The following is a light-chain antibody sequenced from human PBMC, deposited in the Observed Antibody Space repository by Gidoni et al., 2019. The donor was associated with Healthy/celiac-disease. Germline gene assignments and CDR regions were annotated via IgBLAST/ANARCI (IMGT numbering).Light chain of an antibody. J-gene: IGKJ5*01. V-gene: IGKV3-20*01. CDR2: GAS. Sequence: VSTQSPATLSLSPGERATLPCRASKYVRSSYLAWYQQKPGQAPRLLIYGASSRATGIPDRFSGSGSGTDFTLTISRLEPEDCAVYYCQQYGSSPVITFGQGTRLEIK. CDR1: KYVRSSY. CDR3: QQYGSSPVIT.